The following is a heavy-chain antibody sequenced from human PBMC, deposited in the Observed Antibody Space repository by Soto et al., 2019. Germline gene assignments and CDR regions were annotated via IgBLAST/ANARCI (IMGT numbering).Heavy chain of an antibody. CDR1: GLSFASYA. V-gene: IGHV3-23*01. CDR3: GKDINGDHFGAFDF. J-gene: IGHJ3*01. Sequence: EVQFLESGGGVVRPGGSLRLSCVASGLSFASYAMTWVRQSSGKGLEWVACITGSGAVTSYTDSVRGRFNISGANSTNTAYLQVSSARPADTPVFYCGKDINGDHFGAFDFWGPGTTVIVSS. D-gene: IGHD3-10*01. CDR2: ITGSGAVT.